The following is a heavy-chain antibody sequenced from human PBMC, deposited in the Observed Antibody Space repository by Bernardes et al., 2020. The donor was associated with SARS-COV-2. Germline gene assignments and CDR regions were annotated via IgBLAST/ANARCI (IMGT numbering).Heavy chain of an antibody. D-gene: IGHD3-3*01. V-gene: IGHV1-24*01. CDR2: FDPQNRRT. CDR3: ATDDPAGAVFGVVIYALHI. Sequence: ASLKVSCKVSGYRVNEFSMHWVRQAPGKGLEWLGGFDPQNRRTIYAQKFQGRVTMTEDTSTETAYMELRNLRSEDTAVYYCATDDPAGAVFGVVIYALHIWGQGTMVTVSS. CDR1: GYRVNEFS. J-gene: IGHJ3*02.